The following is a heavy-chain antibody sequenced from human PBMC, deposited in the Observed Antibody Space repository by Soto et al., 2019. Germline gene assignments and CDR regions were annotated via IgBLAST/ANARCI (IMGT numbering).Heavy chain of an antibody. D-gene: IGHD3-16*02. CDR2: TRNKANSYTT. CDR3: ARGRYDYVWGSYRPSGMDV. J-gene: IGHJ6*02. V-gene: IGHV3-72*01. Sequence: EVQLVESGGGLVQPGGSLRLSCAASGFTFSDHYMDCVRQAPGKGLEWVGRTRNKANSYTTEYAASVKGRFTISRDDSKNSLYLQMNSLKTEDTAVYYCARGRYDYVWGSYRPSGMDVWGQGTTVTVSS. CDR1: GFTFSDHY.